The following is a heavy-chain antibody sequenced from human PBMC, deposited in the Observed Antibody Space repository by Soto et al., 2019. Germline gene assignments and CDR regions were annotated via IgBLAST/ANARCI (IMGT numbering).Heavy chain of an antibody. Sequence: EVPLVESGGGLIPPGGSLRLSCAASGFLVNSAYMTWVRQAPGKGLEWLSMINSDGSTLYAESVKGRFTLSRDNSKNSLDLQRHCLRAQDTAMYYCARSGYSFAWGYWGQGTLVIVTS. J-gene: IGHJ4*02. CDR3: ARSGYSFAWGY. D-gene: IGHD5-18*01. V-gene: IGHV3-53*01. CDR1: GFLVNSAY. CDR2: INSDGST.